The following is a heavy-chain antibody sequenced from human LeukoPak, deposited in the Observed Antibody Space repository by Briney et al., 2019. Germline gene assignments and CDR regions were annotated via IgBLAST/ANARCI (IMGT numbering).Heavy chain of an antibody. Sequence: GESLKISCKGSGYSFTSYWIGWVRQMPGKGLEWMGIIYPGDSDTRYSPSFQGQVTISADKSISTAYLQWSSLKASDTAMYYCARATIFGVVIGPFDYWGQRTLVTASS. J-gene: IGHJ4*02. V-gene: IGHV5-51*01. CDR3: ARATIFGVVIGPFDY. D-gene: IGHD3-3*01. CDR1: GYSFTSYW. CDR2: IYPGDSDT.